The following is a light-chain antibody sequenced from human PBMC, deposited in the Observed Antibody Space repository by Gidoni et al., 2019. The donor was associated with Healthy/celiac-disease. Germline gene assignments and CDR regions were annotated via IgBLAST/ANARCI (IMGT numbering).Light chain of an antibody. Sequence: SYELPQPPSVSVSPGQTARITCSGDKLGDKYACWYQQKPGQSPVLVIYQDSKRPSGIPERFSGSNSGNTATLTISGTQAMDEADYYCQAWDSSTVGFGGGTKLTVL. J-gene: IGLJ2*01. CDR2: QDS. CDR1: KLGDKY. CDR3: QAWDSSTVG. V-gene: IGLV3-1*01.